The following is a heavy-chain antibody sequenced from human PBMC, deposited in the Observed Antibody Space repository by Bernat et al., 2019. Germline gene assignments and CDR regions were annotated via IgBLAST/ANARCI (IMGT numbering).Heavy chain of an antibody. CDR3: ARSPRTGDVDY. CDR2: INQDGSEK. V-gene: IGHV3-7*03. D-gene: IGHD7-27*01. Sequence: EVQLVESGGGLVQPGGSLRLSCAASGFTFSVSWMSWVRQAPGKGLGWVANINQDGSEKYYVDSVRGRFTISSDNAKNSLYLQMNSLRADDTAVYYCARSPRTGDVDYWGQGTLVTVSS. J-gene: IGHJ4*02. CDR1: GFTFSVSW.